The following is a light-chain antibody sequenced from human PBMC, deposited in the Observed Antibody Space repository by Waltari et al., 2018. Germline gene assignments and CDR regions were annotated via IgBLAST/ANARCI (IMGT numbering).Light chain of an antibody. J-gene: IGLJ3*02. CDR2: EAH. Sequence: QSALTQPPSASGSPGQSVTISCTGTSSDVGSYNYVSWYQQHPGKAPKLMLYEAHKRPSGVPDRFSGSKSGNAAALTVSGLQAEDDADYFCSSYAGKNNVVFGGGTKLTVL. CDR1: SSDVGSYNY. V-gene: IGLV2-8*01. CDR3: SSYAGKNNVV.